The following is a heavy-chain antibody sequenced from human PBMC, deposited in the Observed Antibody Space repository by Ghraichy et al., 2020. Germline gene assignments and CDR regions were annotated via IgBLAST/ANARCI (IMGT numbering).Heavy chain of an antibody. CDR2: IYSGGST. Sequence: GESLNISCAASGFTVSSNYMSWVRQAPGKGLEWVSVIYSGGSTYYADSVKGRFTISRDNSKNTLYLQMNSLRAEDTAVYYCARVRFTMVRGVTFDYYGMDVWGQGTTVTVSS. V-gene: IGHV3-66*01. CDR3: ARVRFTMVRGVTFDYYGMDV. D-gene: IGHD3-10*01. CDR1: GFTVSSNY. J-gene: IGHJ6*02.